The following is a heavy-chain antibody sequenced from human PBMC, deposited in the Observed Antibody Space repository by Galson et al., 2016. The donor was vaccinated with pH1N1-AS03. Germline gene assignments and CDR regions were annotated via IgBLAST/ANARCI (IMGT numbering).Heavy chain of an antibody. CDR3: ARHGGASGSGDWFCP. J-gene: IGHJ5*02. D-gene: IGHD2-15*01. Sequence: QSGAEVKEPGESLRISCKASGYTFIYYWIGWVRQMPGKGLEWMGIIYPGDSDTRYSPSFQGQVTISADKSISTASLQWSSLKASDTAIYYCARHGGASGSGDWFCPGGQGTLVTVSS. CDR2: IYPGDSDT. CDR1: GYTFIYYW. V-gene: IGHV5-51*01.